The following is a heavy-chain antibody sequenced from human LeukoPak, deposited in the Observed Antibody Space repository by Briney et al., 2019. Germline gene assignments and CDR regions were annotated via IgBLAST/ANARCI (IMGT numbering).Heavy chain of an antibody. J-gene: IGHJ4*02. CDR2: INPNSGGT. CDR3: ARGRVGATPLGY. V-gene: IGHV1-2*02. D-gene: IGHD1-26*01. Sequence: ASVKVSCKASGYTFTGYYMHWVRQAPGQGLGWMGWINPNSGGTNYAQKFQGRVTMTRDTSISTAYMELSRLRSDDTAVYYCARGRVGATPLGYWGQGTPVTVSS. CDR1: GYTFTGYY.